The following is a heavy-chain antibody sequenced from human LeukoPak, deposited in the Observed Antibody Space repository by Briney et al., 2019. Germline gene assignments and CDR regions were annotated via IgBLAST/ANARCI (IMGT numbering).Heavy chain of an antibody. D-gene: IGHD6-13*01. CDR2: INPNSGGT. CDR1: GYTFTGYY. Sequence: ASVKVSCKASGYTFTGYYMHWVRQAPGQGLEWMGWINPNSGGTNYAQKFQGRVTMTRDTSISTAYMELSRLRSDDTAVYYCAARPHSSSWGGYWGQGTLVTVSS. V-gene: IGHV1-2*02. J-gene: IGHJ4*02. CDR3: AARPHSSSWGGY.